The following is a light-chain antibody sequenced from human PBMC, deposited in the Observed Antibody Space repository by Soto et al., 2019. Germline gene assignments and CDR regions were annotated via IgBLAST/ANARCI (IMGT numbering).Light chain of an antibody. CDR2: EVS. CDR3: SSYTSSSTRV. V-gene: IGLV2-14*03. CDR1: SSDVGSYGY. Sequence: QSALTQPASVSGSPGQSITISCTGTSSDVGSYGYVSWYQQHPDKAPKLMIYEVSYRPPGVSNRFSGSKSVNPATLTISGLQAEDEADYYCSSYTSSSTRVLGTGTKLTVL. J-gene: IGLJ1*01.